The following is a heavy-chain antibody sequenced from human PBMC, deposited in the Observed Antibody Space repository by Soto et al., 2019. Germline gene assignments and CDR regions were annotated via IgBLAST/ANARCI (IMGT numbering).Heavy chain of an antibody. J-gene: IGHJ6*02. Sequence: ASVKVSCKASGYTFTSYGISWVRQAPGQGLEWMGWISAYNGNTNYTQKLQGRVTMTTDTSTSTAYMELSSLRSDDTAVYYCASQRGPTYYDILTGPNYYYYGMDVWGQGTTVTVSS. CDR2: ISAYNGNT. D-gene: IGHD3-9*01. V-gene: IGHV1-18*01. CDR1: GYTFTSYG. CDR3: ASQRGPTYYDILTGPNYYYYGMDV.